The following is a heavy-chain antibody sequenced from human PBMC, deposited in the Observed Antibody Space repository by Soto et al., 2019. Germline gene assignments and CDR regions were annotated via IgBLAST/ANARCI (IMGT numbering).Heavy chain of an antibody. D-gene: IGHD1-26*01. CDR1: GYTLTELS. J-gene: IGHJ6*02. CDR2: FDPEDGET. V-gene: IGHV1-24*01. CDR3: AKPGFRGSSSYYGMDV. Sequence: GASVKVSCKVSGYTLTELSMHWVRQAPGKGLEWMGGFDPEDGETIYAQKFQGRVTMTEDTSTDTAYMELSSLRSEDTAVYYCAKPGFRGSSSYYGMDVWGQGTTVTVSS.